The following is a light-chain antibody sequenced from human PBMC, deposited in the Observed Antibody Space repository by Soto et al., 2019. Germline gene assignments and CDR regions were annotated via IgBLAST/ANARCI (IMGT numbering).Light chain of an antibody. CDR2: DAS. CDR1: QSVGGY. V-gene: IGKV3-11*01. Sequence: ETVLTQSPATLSLSPGEGATLSCRASQSVGGYLAWYQQKPGQAPRLLIYDASKRATGIPDRFSGSGSGTDFTLTISILQPEDFEVYYCQHRNNWPLTFGGGTKVEIK. CDR3: QHRNNWPLT. J-gene: IGKJ4*01.